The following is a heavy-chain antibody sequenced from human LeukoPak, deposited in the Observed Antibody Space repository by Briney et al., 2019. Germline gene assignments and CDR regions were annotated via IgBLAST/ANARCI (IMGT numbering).Heavy chain of an antibody. V-gene: IGHV1-2*06. CDR1: GYTFTGYY. CDR3: ARDLISLKKGYSGYVYGY. Sequence: GASVKVSCKASGYTFTGYYMHWVRQAPGQGLEWMGRINPNSGGTNYAQKFQGRVTMTRDTSISTAYMELSRLRSDDTAVYYCARDLISLKKGYSGYVYGYWGQGTLVTVSS. J-gene: IGHJ4*02. D-gene: IGHD5-12*01. CDR2: INPNSGGT.